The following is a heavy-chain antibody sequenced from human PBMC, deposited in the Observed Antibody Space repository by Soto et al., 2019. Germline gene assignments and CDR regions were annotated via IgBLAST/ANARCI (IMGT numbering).Heavy chain of an antibody. CDR3: ASSTYGSGSYYYYYYGMDV. Sequence: EVQLVESGGGLVQPGGSLRLSCAASGFTFSSYWMSWVRQAPGKGLEWVANIKQDGSEKYYVDSVKGRFTISRDNAKNSLYLQMNSLRAEDTAVYYWASSTYGSGSYYYYYYGMDVWGQGTTVTVSS. V-gene: IGHV3-7*03. J-gene: IGHJ6*02. CDR2: IKQDGSEK. CDR1: GFTFSSYW. D-gene: IGHD3-10*01.